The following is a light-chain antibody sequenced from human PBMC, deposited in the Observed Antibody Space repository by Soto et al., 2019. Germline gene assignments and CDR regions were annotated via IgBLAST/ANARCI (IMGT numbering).Light chain of an antibody. CDR1: QSVSGSY. CDR3: QQYGSSPQT. CDR2: GAS. V-gene: IGKV3-20*01. Sequence: EIVLTQSPGTLSLSPGERATLSCRASQSVSGSYLAWYQQKPGQAPRLLIYGASSRATGIPDRFSGSGSGTDFTLTINRLEPEDFVVYYCQQYGSSPQTFGQGTKVEIK. J-gene: IGKJ1*01.